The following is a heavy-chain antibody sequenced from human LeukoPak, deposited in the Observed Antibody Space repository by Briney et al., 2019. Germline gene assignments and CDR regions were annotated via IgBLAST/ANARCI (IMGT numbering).Heavy chain of an antibody. CDR2: ISWNSGSI. J-gene: IGHJ3*02. CDR1: GFTFDDYA. D-gene: IGHD1-26*01. Sequence: GGSLRLSCAASGFTFDDYAMHWVRQAPGKGLEWVSGISWNSGSIGYADSVKGRFTISRDNAKNSLYLQMNSLRAEDTALYYCAKDIGGSYHQGAFDIWGQGTMVTVSS. V-gene: IGHV3-9*01. CDR3: AKDIGGSYHQGAFDI.